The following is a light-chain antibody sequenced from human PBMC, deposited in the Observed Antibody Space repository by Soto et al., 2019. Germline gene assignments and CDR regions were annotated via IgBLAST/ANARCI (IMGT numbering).Light chain of an antibody. Sequence: DIQMPQSPSTLSGSVGDRVTITCRASQTISSWLAWYQQKPGKAPKLLIYAASTLQSGVPSRVSGSGAGTEFTLTISSLQSEESAVYYCQQYDNWAITFGLGTRLEIK. CDR1: QTISSW. CDR3: QQYDNWAIT. J-gene: IGKJ5*01. V-gene: IGKV1-5*01. CDR2: AAS.